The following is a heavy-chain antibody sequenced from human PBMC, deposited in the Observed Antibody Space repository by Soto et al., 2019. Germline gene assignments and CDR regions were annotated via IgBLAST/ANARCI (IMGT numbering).Heavy chain of an antibody. CDR3: ARFWSLSRPNWFDP. CDR2: IRGDGITL. Sequence: QAQLVESGGALVKPGGSLSLSCAASGFTFRDYYMSWVRQPPGKGLEWVSYIRGDGITLHYPDSLEGRFTMSRDNAQNALDLQMNSLRADDTAVYYCARFWSLSRPNWFDPWGLGTLVSVSS. CDR1: GFTFRDYY. J-gene: IGHJ5*02. V-gene: IGHV3-11*01. D-gene: IGHD3-3*01.